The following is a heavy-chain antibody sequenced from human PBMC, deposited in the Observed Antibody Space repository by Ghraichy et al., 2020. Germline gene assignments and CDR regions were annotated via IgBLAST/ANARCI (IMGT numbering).Heavy chain of an antibody. D-gene: IGHD1-26*01. V-gene: IGHV3-30-3*01. CDR3: ASVGGAAPHFDY. CDR1: GFTFSSYT. Sequence: GGSLRLSCAASGFTFSSYTLHWVRQAPGKGLEWVAVISYDGSNKYYADSVKGRFTISRDNSKNTLYLQMNSLRAEDTAVYYCASVGGAAPHFDYWGQGTLVTVSS. CDR2: ISYDGSNK. J-gene: IGHJ4*02.